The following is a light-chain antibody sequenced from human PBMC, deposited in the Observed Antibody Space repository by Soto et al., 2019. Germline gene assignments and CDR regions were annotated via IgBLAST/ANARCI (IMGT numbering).Light chain of an antibody. CDR1: QSISNY. Sequence: DIQMPQSPSSLSASVGDRVTITCRASQSISNYLNWYQQKPEKAPKLLISAASTLQSGVPSRFSGRGSGTDFTLTISSLEPEDFATYYCQQSYSTPWTFGQGTKVDI. CDR2: AAS. V-gene: IGKV1-39*01. CDR3: QQSYSTPWT. J-gene: IGKJ1*01.